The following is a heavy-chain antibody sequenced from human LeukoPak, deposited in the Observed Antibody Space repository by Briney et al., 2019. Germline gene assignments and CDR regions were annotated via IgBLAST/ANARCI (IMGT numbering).Heavy chain of an antibody. Sequence: GGSLRLSCAASGFTFSSYSMNWVRQAPGKGLEWVAIISYDGSNTYYADSVKGRFTISRDNSRNTLYLQMNSLRADDTAVYYCARAVYSYGYCDRTTCPNWFDPWGQGTLVTVSS. D-gene: IGHD2-2*03. J-gene: IGHJ5*02. CDR1: GFTFSSYS. V-gene: IGHV3-30*03. CDR2: ISYDGSNT. CDR3: ARAVYSYGYCDRTTCPNWFDP.